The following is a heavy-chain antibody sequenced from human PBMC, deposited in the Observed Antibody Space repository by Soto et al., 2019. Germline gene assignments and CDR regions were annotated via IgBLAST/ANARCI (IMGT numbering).Heavy chain of an antibody. CDR2: IDPSDSYT. D-gene: IGHD3-10*01. CDR3: ARVHKNWFDS. Sequence: GESLKISFKASGYNFTAFWIHWVRQMPGKGLEWLGKIDPSDSYTNYSPSFEGHVTISTDNSITTAYLQWSSLRASDTALYFCARVHKNWFDSWAQGTMVTVSS. V-gene: IGHV5-10-1*01. J-gene: IGHJ5*01. CDR1: GYNFTAFW.